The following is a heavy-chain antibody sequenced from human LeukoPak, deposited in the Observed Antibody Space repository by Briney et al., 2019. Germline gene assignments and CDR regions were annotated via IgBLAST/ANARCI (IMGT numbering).Heavy chain of an antibody. V-gene: IGHV1-46*01. CDR2: INPSGGST. D-gene: IGHD2-2*01. Sequence: GASVKVPCKASGYTFTSYYMHWVRQAPGQGLEWMGIINPSGGSTSYAQKFQGRVTMTRDTSTSTVYMELSSLRSEDTAVYYCARDSDIVVVPAAMGIDYWGQGTLVTVSS. CDR3: ARDSDIVVVPAAMGIDY. J-gene: IGHJ4*02. CDR1: GYTFTSYY.